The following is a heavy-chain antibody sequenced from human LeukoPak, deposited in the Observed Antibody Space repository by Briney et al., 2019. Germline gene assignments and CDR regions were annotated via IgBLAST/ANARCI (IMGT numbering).Heavy chain of an antibody. CDR3: ARFLREYSSSSSGRWFDP. V-gene: IGHV4-39*07. J-gene: IGHJ5*02. CDR2: IYYSGST. Sequence: SETLSLTCTVSGGSISSSSYYRGWIRQPPGKGLEWIGSIYYSGSTNYNPSLKSRVTISVDTSKNQFSLKLSSVTAADTAVYYCARFLREYSSSSSGRWFDPWGQGTLVTVSS. D-gene: IGHD6-6*01. CDR1: GGSISSSSYY.